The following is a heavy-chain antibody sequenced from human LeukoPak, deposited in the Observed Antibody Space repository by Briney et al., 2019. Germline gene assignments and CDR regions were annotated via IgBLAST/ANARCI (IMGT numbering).Heavy chain of an antibody. Sequence: ASVKVSCKASGYIFTSYNIYWVRQAPGQGLEWMGGIIPIFGTANYAQKLQGRVTMTTDTSTSTAYMELRSLRSDDTAVYYCARDVKYYDFWSGYLNWFDPWGQGTLVTVSS. CDR1: GYIFTSYN. V-gene: IGHV1-18*04. CDR2: IIPIFGTA. J-gene: IGHJ5*02. CDR3: ARDVKYYDFWSGYLNWFDP. D-gene: IGHD3-3*01.